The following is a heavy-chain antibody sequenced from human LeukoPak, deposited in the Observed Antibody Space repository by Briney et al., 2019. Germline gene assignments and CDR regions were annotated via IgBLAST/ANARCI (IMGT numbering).Heavy chain of an antibody. CDR2: IHSDEIST. D-gene: IGHD1-14*01. CDR1: GFTFSSYW. V-gene: IGHV3-74*01. J-gene: IGHJ3*02. CDR3: ATGPFSAFAI. Sequence: GGSLRLSCAASGFTFSSYWMHWVRQAPGKGLVWVAHIHSDEISTAYADSVKGRFTISRDNTRNMLYLQMNSLRVEDTAVYFCATGPFSAFAIWGQGT.